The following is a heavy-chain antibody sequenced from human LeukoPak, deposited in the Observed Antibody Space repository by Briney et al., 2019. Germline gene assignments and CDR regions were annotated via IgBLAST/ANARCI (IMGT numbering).Heavy chain of an antibody. Sequence: ASVKVSCKASGYTFTSYGISWVRQAPGQGLEWMGWISAYNGNTNYAQKLQGRVTMTTDTSTSTAYMELRSLRSDGTAVYYCARGVTLRYFDWSQRAFDYWGQGTLVTVSS. CDR2: ISAYNGNT. J-gene: IGHJ4*02. CDR3: ARGVTLRYFDWSQRAFDY. V-gene: IGHV1-18*01. D-gene: IGHD3-9*01. CDR1: GYTFTSYG.